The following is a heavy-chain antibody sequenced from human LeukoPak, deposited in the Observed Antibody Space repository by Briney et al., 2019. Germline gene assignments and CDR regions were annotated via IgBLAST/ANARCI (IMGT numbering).Heavy chain of an antibody. J-gene: IGHJ3*02. CDR3: ARHTTIFGVAIIDI. CDR1: GYTFTGYY. D-gene: IGHD3-3*01. V-gene: IGHV1-2*04. Sequence: ASVKVSCKASGYTFTGYYMHWVRQAPGQGLEWMGWINPNSGGTNYAQKFQGWVTMTRDTFISTAYMDLSSLRSDDTAVYYCARHTTIFGVAIIDIWGQGTMVTVSS. CDR2: INPNSGGT.